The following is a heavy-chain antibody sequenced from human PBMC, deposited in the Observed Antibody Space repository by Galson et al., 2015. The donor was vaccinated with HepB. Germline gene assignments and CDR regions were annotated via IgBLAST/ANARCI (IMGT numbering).Heavy chain of an antibody. D-gene: IGHD2-15*01. V-gene: IGHV3-64D*06. CDR2: ISSNVKST. CDR1: GFTFSTYV. CDR3: VKAQETYCSGGDCYLGVMEV. Sequence: SLRLSCAASGFTFSTYVMHWVRQAPGKGLEYVSAISSNVKSTYYIDSVKGRFTISRDNSKNTLYLQMSSLRPEDTAVYYCVKAQETYCSGGDCYLGVMEVWGRGTTVAVSS. J-gene: IGHJ6*02.